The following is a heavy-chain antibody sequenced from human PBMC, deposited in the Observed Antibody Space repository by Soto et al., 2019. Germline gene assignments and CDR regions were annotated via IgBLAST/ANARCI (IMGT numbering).Heavy chain of an antibody. CDR3: ARSAIPRGGWFRP. Sequence: SETLSLTCNVSDDSLSTYYWSWIRQPAGKGLEWIGRIYASGITNYNPSLKGRVSMSVDTSKKQFSLKMISVTAADTAMYYCARSAIPRGGWFRPWGQG. CDR2: IYASGIT. D-gene: IGHD2-15*01. J-gene: IGHJ5*02. V-gene: IGHV4-4*07. CDR1: DDSLSTYY.